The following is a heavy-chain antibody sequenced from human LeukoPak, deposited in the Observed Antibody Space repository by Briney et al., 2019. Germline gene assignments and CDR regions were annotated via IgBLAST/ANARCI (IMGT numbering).Heavy chain of an antibody. CDR2: IYYSGST. J-gene: IGHJ4*02. Sequence: SETLSLTCTVSGGSISSYYWSWIRQPPGKGLEWIGYIYYSGSTNYNPSLKSRVTISVDTSKNQFSLKLSSVTAADTAVYYCARGRATVTEYYFDYWGQGTLVTVSS. D-gene: IGHD4-17*01. V-gene: IGHV4-59*12. CDR1: GGSISSYY. CDR3: ARGRATVTEYYFDY.